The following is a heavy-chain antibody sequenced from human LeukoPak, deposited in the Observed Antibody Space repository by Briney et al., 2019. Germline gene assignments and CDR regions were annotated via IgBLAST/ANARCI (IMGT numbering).Heavy chain of an antibody. CDR2: ISSSSSTI. CDR1: GFTFSSYT. V-gene: IGHV3-48*02. Sequence: HPGGSLRLSCAAFGFTFSSYTMNWVRQAPGKGLEWVSYISSSSSTIYYADSVKGRFTISRDNAKNSLYLQMNSLRDEDTAVYYCARGRGGSYDSSGYYDSEGPRPVDYWGQGTLVTVSS. D-gene: IGHD3-22*01. CDR3: ARGRGGSYDSSGYYDSEGPRPVDY. J-gene: IGHJ4*02.